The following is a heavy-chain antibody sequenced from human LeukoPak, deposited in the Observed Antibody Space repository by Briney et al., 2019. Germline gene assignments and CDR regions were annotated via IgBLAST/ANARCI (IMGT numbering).Heavy chain of an antibody. Sequence: GGSLRLSCAASGFTLSSYAMSWVRQAPGKGLEWVSAISGSGGSTYYADSVKGRFTISRDNSKNTLYLQMNSLRAEDTAVYYCAKAGRITIFGVVIREPFDPWGQGTLVTVSS. V-gene: IGHV3-23*01. CDR1: GFTLSSYA. J-gene: IGHJ5*02. CDR2: ISGSGGST. CDR3: AKAGRITIFGVVIREPFDP. D-gene: IGHD3-3*01.